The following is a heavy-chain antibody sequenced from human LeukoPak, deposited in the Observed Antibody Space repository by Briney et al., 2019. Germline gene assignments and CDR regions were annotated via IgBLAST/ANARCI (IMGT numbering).Heavy chain of an antibody. Sequence: SETLSLTCTVSGGSITPYYWSWIRQPPGKGLEWIGYIYYSGSTSYNPSLKSRVTISLDTSKNQFSLKLRSVTAADTAVYYCARGDSSGVPGYWGQGTLVTVSS. D-gene: IGHD3-22*01. J-gene: IGHJ4*02. CDR1: GGSITPYY. V-gene: IGHV4-59*01. CDR2: IYYSGST. CDR3: ARGDSSGVPGY.